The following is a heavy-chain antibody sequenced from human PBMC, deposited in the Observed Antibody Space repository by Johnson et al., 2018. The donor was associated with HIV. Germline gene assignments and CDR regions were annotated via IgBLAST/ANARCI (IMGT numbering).Heavy chain of an antibody. Sequence: VQLVESGGGLVPPGGSLRLSCAASGFPFSNYGMHWVRQGPGKGLEWVAVISYDGSNKYYSGSVRGRFTISRDNSRNTLNLQMDSLREDDTAVYYCAKDLDRELLALWAFHTWGQGTVVTVSS. J-gene: IGHJ3*02. CDR2: ISYDGSNK. V-gene: IGHV3-30*18. CDR3: AKDLDRELLALWAFHT. D-gene: IGHD2-8*02. CDR1: GFPFSNYG.